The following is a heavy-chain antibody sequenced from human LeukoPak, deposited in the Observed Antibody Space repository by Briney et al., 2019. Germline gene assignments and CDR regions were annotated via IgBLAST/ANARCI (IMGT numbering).Heavy chain of an antibody. D-gene: IGHD3-22*01. CDR1: GFTFTSYW. CDR3: ARSGNYYDTSGYHY. Sequence: GESLKISCEASGFTFTSYWIGWVRQMPGKGLERMGIIYPGDSDTRYSPSFQGQVTISGDKSISTAYLQWSSLKASDTAMYYCARSGNYYDTSGYHYWGQGTLVTVSS. CDR2: IYPGDSDT. V-gene: IGHV5-51*01. J-gene: IGHJ4*02.